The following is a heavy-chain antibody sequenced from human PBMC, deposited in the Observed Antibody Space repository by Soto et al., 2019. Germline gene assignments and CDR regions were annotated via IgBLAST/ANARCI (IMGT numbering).Heavy chain of an antibody. Sequence: QVQLVESGGGVVQPGRSLRLSCAASVFTFSSYAMHWVRQAPGKGLEWVAVISYDGSNKYYADSVKGRFTISRDNSKNTLYLQMNSLRAEDTAVYYCASLMSRWGQGTLVTVSS. CDR3: ASLMSR. J-gene: IGHJ4*02. CDR2: ISYDGSNK. V-gene: IGHV3-30-3*01. CDR1: VFTFSSYA. D-gene: IGHD2-8*01.